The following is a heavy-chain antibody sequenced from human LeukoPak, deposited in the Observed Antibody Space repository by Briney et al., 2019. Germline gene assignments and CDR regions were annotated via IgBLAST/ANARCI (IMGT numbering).Heavy chain of an antibody. J-gene: IGHJ4*02. V-gene: IGHV4-39*01. CDR1: GGSISSSSCY. CDR2: IYYSGST. CDR3: ARSQLGILYYFDY. D-gene: IGHD7-27*01. Sequence: KPSETLSLTCTVSGGSISSSSCYWGWVRQPPGKGLEWIGSIYYSGSTYYNPSLKSRVTISVDTSKNQFSLKLSSVTAADTAVYYCARSQLGILYYFDYWGQGTLVTVSS.